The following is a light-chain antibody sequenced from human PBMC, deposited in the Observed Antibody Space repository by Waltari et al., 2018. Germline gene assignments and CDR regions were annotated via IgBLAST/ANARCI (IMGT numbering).Light chain of an antibody. CDR2: DAS. V-gene: IGKV1-33*01. CDR3: QQYDYLPWK. CDR1: QYITNY. Sequence: DIQMTQSPSSLSASVGDRVTITCQASQYITNYLNRYQQKPGKAPKLLIYDASNLETGVPSRFSGSGSGTDFTFTISSLQPEDIATYYCQQYDYLPWKFGQGTKVEIK. J-gene: IGKJ1*01.